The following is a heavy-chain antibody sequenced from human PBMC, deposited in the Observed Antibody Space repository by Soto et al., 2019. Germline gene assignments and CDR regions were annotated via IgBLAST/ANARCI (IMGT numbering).Heavy chain of an antibody. CDR2: IIPIFGTA. D-gene: IGHD5-18*01. CDR1: GGTFSSYA. CDR3: ARVNPAVDRTVIQEPYYFGY. Sequence: GASVKVSCKASGGTFSSYAISWVRQAPGQGLEWMGGIIPIFGTANYAQKFQGRVTITADESTSTAYMELSSLRSEDTAVYYCARVNPAVDRTVIQEPYYFGYWGQGTLVTVSS. V-gene: IGHV1-69*13. J-gene: IGHJ4*02.